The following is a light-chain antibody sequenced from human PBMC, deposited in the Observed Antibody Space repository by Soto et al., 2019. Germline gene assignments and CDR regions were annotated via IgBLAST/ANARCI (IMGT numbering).Light chain of an antibody. CDR1: QDISHY. CDR2: YVV. V-gene: IGKV1-27*01. CDR3: QQYSKDTPWT. Sequence: DIQMTQSPSSLSASVGDRVTLTCRASQDISHYLAWYQQRPGKVPKLLIYYVVNLQLGVPSRFSGSGSGTDFTLTISSLQPEDIGTYYCQQYSKDTPWTFGQGTKVDIK. J-gene: IGKJ1*01.